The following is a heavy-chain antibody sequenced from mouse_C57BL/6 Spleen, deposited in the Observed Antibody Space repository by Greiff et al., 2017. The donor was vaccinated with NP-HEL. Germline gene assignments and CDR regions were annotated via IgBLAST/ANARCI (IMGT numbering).Heavy chain of an antibody. D-gene: IGHD3-2*01. CDR2: ISYDGSN. CDR3: ARGDTPFDY. Sequence: EVKLVESGPGLVKPSQSLSLTCSVTGYSITSGYYWNWIRQFPGNKLEWMGYISYDGSNNYNPSLKNRISITRDTSKNQFFLKLNSVTTEDTATYYCARGDTPFDYWGQGTTLTVSS. J-gene: IGHJ2*01. V-gene: IGHV3-6*01. CDR1: GYSITSGYY.